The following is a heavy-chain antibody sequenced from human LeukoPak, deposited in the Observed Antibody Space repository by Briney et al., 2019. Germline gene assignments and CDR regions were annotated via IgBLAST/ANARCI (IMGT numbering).Heavy chain of an antibody. V-gene: IGHV1-8*01. Sequence: ASVKVSCKASGYTFTSYDINWVRQATGQGLEWMGWMNPNSGNTGYAQKFQGRVTMTRNTSISTAYMELSSLRSEDTAVYYCARVGSGWYPYYYYYMDVWGKGTTVTVSS. CDR1: GYTFTSYD. CDR3: ARVGSGWYPYYYYYMDV. D-gene: IGHD6-19*01. CDR2: MNPNSGNT. J-gene: IGHJ6*03.